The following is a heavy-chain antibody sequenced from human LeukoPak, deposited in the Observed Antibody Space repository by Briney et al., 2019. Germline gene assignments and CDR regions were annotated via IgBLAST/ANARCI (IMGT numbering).Heavy chain of an antibody. CDR3: ARGERYNWNYDVLYYFDY. J-gene: IGHJ4*02. Sequence: KPGGSLRLSCAASGFTFSSYSMNWVRQAPGKGLEWVSSISSSSSYIYYADSVKGRFTISRDNAKNSLYLQMNSLRAEDTAVYYCARGERYNWNYDVLYYFDYWGQGTLVTVSS. CDR1: GFTFSSYS. V-gene: IGHV3-21*01. D-gene: IGHD1-7*01. CDR2: ISSSSSYI.